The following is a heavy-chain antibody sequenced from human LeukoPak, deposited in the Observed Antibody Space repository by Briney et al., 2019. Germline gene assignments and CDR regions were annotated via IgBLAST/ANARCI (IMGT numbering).Heavy chain of an antibody. J-gene: IGHJ3*02. V-gene: IGHV4-38-2*02. Sequence: SETLSLTCTVSGYSISSGYYWGWIRQPPGKGLEWIGSIYHSGSTYYNPSLKSRVTISVDTSKNQFSLKLSSVTAADTAVYYCARVFRGKRLDAFDIWGQGTMVTVSS. CDR3: ARVFRGKRLDAFDI. CDR2: IYHSGST. CDR1: GYSISSGYY. D-gene: IGHD5-24*01.